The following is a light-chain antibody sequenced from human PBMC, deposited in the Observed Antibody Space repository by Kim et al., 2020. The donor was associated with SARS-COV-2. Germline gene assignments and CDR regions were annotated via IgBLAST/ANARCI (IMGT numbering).Light chain of an antibody. CDR2: WGS. CDR3: MQSRQSPLT. V-gene: IGKV2-28*01. Sequence: DIVMTQTPLSLPVTPGEAASISCWSSQSLLHSNAYNYMNWFLQKPGQPPQILIYWGSNRASGVPDRFSGSGSGTYFILTISRVEPEDVGIYYCMQSRQSPLTFGGGTKVDIK. J-gene: IGKJ4*01. CDR1: QSLLHSNAYNY.